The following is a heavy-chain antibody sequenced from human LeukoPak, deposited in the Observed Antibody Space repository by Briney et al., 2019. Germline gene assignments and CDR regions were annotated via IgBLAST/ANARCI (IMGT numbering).Heavy chain of an antibody. D-gene: IGHD4-11*01. V-gene: IGHV3-66*01. CDR2: IYSGDST. Sequence: PSETLSLTCTVSGGSISSYYWSWIRQPPGKGLEWVSVIYSGDSTYYAHSVSGRFTISRHNSKNTLYLQMNSLRAEDTAVYYCARDSNYAFDYWGQGTLVTVSS. CDR1: GGSISSYY. CDR3: ARDSNYAFDY. J-gene: IGHJ4*02.